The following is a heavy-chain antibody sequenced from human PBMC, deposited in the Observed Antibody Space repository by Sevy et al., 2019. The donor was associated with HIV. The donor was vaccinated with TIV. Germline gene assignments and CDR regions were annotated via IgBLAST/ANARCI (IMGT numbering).Heavy chain of an antibody. D-gene: IGHD6-6*01. CDR2: ISYDGSKK. CDR3: VRQYSRSFHFDQ. V-gene: IGHV3-30*03. Sequence: GESLKISCAASGITLNNYGMHWVRQVPGKGLEWVALISYDGSKKYYADSMKGRFTISRDNSENALYLQMNSLRPEDTAMYYCVRQYSRSFHFDQWGQGALVTVSS. J-gene: IGHJ4*02. CDR1: GITLNNYG.